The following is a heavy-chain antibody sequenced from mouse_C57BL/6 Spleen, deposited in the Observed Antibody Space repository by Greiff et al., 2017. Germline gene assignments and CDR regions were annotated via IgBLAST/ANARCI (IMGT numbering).Heavy chain of an antibody. V-gene: IGHV5-4*01. CDR3: ARGGSLYDGYPDY. CDR2: ISDGGSYT. Sequence: EVHLVESGGGLVKPGGSLKLSCAASGFTFSSYAMSWVRQTPEKRLEWVATISDGGSYTYYPDNVKGRFTISRDNAKNNLYLQMSHLKSEDTAMYYCARGGSLYDGYPDYWGQGTTLTVSS. J-gene: IGHJ2*01. D-gene: IGHD2-3*01. CDR1: GFTFSSYA.